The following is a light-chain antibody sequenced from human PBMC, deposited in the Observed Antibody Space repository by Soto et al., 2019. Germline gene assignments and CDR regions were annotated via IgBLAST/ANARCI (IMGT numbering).Light chain of an antibody. CDR3: QQHSDYPLT. J-gene: IGKJ4*01. V-gene: IGKV1-5*03. CDR1: HSISDW. CDR2: KAS. Sequence: GVRVTITCRASHSISDWLAWFQQKPGKAPKLLIYKASTLEIGVPSRFSGSASGTEFTLTISSLQPDDFATYYCQQHSDYPLTFGGGTKVDIK.